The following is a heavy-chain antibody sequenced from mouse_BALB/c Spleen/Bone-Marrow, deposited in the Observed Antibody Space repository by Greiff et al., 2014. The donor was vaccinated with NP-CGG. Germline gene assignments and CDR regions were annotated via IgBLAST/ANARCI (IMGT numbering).Heavy chain of an antibody. D-gene: IGHD4-1*01. CDR1: GFSLTDYG. Sequence: VKLVESGPGLVAPSRSLSITCTVSGFSLTDYGVSWIRQPPGKGLEWLGVIWGGGITYYNSPLKSRLSISKDNSKSQVFLKMYSLQTDDTAMYYCAKLNWDEGDYWGQGTTLTVSS. V-gene: IGHV2-6-5*01. J-gene: IGHJ2*01. CDR3: AKLNWDEGDY. CDR2: IWGGGIT.